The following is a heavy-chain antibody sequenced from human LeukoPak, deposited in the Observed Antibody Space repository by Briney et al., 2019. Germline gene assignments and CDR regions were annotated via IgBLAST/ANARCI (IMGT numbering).Heavy chain of an antibody. J-gene: IGHJ5*02. CDR2: INHSGST. V-gene: IGHV4-34*01. CDR1: GGSISSYY. CDR3: ARHGLRVRGHRWFDP. Sequence: SSETLSLTCTVSGGSISSYYWSWIRQPPGKGLEWIGEINHSGSTNYNPSLKSRVTISVDTSKNQFSLKLSSVTAADTAVYYCARHGLRVRGHRWFDPWGQGTLVTVSS. D-gene: IGHD3-10*01.